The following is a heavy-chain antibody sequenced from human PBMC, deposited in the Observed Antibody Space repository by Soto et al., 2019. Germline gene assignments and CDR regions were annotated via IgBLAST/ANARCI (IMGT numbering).Heavy chain of an antibody. CDR3: ARGVTVFGLVSRFWFDP. V-gene: IGHV4-30-4*01. J-gene: IGHJ5*02. CDR2: IYNSGIT. Sequence: PSETLSLTCTASGGSISSGDYSWSWVRQSPGKGLEWIGDIYNSGITYYNPSLKSRVVISIDTSRNQFSLRLNSLTAADRAVYFCARGVTVFGLVSRFWFDPWGQGTVVTVSS. D-gene: IGHD3-3*01. CDR1: GGSISSGDYS.